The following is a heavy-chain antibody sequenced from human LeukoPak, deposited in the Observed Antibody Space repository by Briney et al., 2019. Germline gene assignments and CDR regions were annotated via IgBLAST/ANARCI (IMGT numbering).Heavy chain of an antibody. D-gene: IGHD5-12*01. CDR2: IYPGDSET. CDR1: GYSFSNYW. J-gene: IGHJ4*02. Sequence: GESLKISCKASGYSFSNYWIGWVRQMPGKGLECMGIIYPGDSETKYSPSFQGQVTISADKSISTAYLQWSSLKASDTAMYYCARQDAGYRFDFWGQGTLVTVSS. V-gene: IGHV5-51*01. CDR3: ARQDAGYRFDF.